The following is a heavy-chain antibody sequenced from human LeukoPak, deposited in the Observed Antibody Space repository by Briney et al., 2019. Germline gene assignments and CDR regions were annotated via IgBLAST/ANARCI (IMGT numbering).Heavy chain of an antibody. CDR1: GFTFSSYG. CDR2: IWYDGSNK. D-gene: IGHD7-27*01. J-gene: IGHJ4*02. CDR3: AKDVVWGYPKYYFDY. V-gene: IGHV3-33*06. Sequence: GGSLRLSCAASGFTFSSYGMHWVRQAPGKGLEWVAVIWYDGSNKYYAGSAKGRFTISRDNSKNTLYLQMNSLRAEDTAVYYCAKDVVWGYPKYYFDYWGQGTLVTVSS.